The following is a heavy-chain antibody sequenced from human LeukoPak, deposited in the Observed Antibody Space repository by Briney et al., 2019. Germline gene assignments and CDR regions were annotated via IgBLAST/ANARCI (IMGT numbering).Heavy chain of an antibody. J-gene: IGHJ4*02. V-gene: IGHV4-38-2*02. CDR3: ASVSYYGSGSYSY. Sequence: PSETLSLTCTVSGYSISSGYYWGWIRQPPGKGLEWIGSIYHSGSTYYNPSLKSRVTMSVDTSKNQFSLKLSSVTAADTAVYYCASVSYYGSGSYSYWGQGTLVTVSS. D-gene: IGHD3-10*01. CDR2: IYHSGST. CDR1: GYSISSGYY.